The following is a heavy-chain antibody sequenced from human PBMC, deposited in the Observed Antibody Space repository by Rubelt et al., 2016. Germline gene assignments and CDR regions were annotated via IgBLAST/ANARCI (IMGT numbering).Heavy chain of an antibody. CDR1: GFTFSSYG. D-gene: IGHD3-3*01. Sequence: VSAGGGVVQPGRSLRLSCAASGFTFSSYGMHWVRQAPGKGLEWVAVIWYDGSNKYYADSVKGRFTISRDNSENTLYLQVNSLRAEDSAVYYCGRDADFWSGPYHMDVWGKGTTVTVSS. CDR3: GRDADFWSGPYHMDV. V-gene: IGHV3-33*01. CDR2: IWYDGSNK. J-gene: IGHJ6*03.